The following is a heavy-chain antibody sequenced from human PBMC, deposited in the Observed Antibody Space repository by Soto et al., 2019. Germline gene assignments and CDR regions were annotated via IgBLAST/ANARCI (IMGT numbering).Heavy chain of an antibody. Sequence: PSETLSLTCAVYGGSFSGYYWSWIRQPPGKGLEWIGEINHSGSTNYNPSLKSRVTISVDTSRNQFSLKLSSVTAADTAVYYCATRFRYSGYDRRNYYGMDVWGQGTTVTVSS. CDR1: GGSFSGYY. CDR2: INHSGST. CDR3: ATRFRYSGYDRRNYYGMDV. V-gene: IGHV4-34*01. J-gene: IGHJ6*02. D-gene: IGHD5-12*01.